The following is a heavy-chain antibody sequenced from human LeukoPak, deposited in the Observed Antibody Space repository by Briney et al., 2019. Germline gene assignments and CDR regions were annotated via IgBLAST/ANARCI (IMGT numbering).Heavy chain of an antibody. CDR1: GGSISSYY. Sequence: PSETLSLTCTVSGGSISSYYWSWIRQPPGKGLEWIAYIYYSGSTNYNPSLKSRVTISVDTSKNQFSLKLSSVTAADTAVYYCARYENCDSGCYTLDYWGPGTLVTVSS. J-gene: IGHJ4*02. CDR2: IYYSGST. D-gene: IGHD2-21*02. V-gene: IGHV4-59*08. CDR3: ARYENCDSGCYTLDY.